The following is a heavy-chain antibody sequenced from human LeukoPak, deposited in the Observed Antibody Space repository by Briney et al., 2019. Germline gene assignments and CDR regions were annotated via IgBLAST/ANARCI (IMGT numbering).Heavy chain of an antibody. V-gene: IGHV1-46*01. J-gene: IGHJ4*02. Sequence: ASVKVSCKASGYTFTSYYMHWVRQAPGQGLEWMGIINPSGGSTSYAQKFQGRVTMTRDMSTSTAYMELSRLRSDDTAVYYCAKDASGRDSDYWGQGTLVTVSS. D-gene: IGHD1-14*01. CDR3: AKDASGRDSDY. CDR2: INPSGGST. CDR1: GYTFTSYY.